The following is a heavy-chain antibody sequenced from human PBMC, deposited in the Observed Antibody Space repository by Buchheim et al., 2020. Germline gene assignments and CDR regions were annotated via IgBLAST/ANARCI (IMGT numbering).Heavy chain of an antibody. V-gene: IGHV3-53*01. CDR3: AKRQRPPDYGDYVHFDY. J-gene: IGHJ4*02. Sequence: EVQLVESGGGLIQPGGSLRLSCAASAFTVSSNYMTWVRQAPGKGLEWVSVIDSGGTTYYADSVKGRFTISRDISKNTLYLQMNSLRAEDTAVYYCAKRQRPPDYGDYVHFDYWGQGTL. D-gene: IGHD4-17*01. CDR2: IDSGGTT. CDR1: AFTVSSNY.